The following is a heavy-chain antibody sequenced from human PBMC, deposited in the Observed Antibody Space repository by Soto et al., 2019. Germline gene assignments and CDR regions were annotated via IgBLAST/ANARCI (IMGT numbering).Heavy chain of an antibody. CDR1: GFTFSSYA. D-gene: IGHD3-16*02. V-gene: IGHV3-30*18. J-gene: IGHJ4*02. CDR3: AKALGELSPESYDY. Sequence: QVQLVESGGGVVQPGRSLRLSCAASGFTFSSYAMHWVRQAPGKGLEWVAVISYDGSDKYYADSVKGRFTISRDNSKNTLNLQMHSLRADDTAVYYCAKALGELSPESYDYWGQGTLITLSS. CDR2: ISYDGSDK.